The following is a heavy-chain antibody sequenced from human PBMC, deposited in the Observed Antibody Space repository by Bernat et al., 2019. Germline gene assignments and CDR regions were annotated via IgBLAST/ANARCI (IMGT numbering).Heavy chain of an antibody. D-gene: IGHD1-1*01. CDR3: ARDFLGTRMLPGASDI. V-gene: IGHV3-33*04. Sequence: QVQLVESGGGVVQPGRSLTLSCSASGFSFSGYGMHWVRQAPGKGLEWVAVIWSGGSNKYYADFVKGRFNIYRDNSQNTLLLQMNSLRAEDTAVYFCARDFLGTRMLPGASDIWGQGTMVTVSS. CDR1: GFSFSGYG. CDR2: IWSGGSNK. J-gene: IGHJ3*02.